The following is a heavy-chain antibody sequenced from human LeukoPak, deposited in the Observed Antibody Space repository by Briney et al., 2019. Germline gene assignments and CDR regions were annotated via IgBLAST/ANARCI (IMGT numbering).Heavy chain of an antibody. V-gene: IGHV1-69*04. CDR3: ARDGQATGSGGANPDH. CDR1: GGTFSSYA. J-gene: IGHJ4*02. CDR2: IIPILGRP. Sequence: ASVKVSCKASGGTFSSYAFHWVRQAPGQGLEWMGSIIPILGRPNYALKFQGRVTITADKSTSTACMELSSLRSEDTAVYYCARDGQATGSGGANPDHWGQGTPVTVSS. D-gene: IGHD3-16*01.